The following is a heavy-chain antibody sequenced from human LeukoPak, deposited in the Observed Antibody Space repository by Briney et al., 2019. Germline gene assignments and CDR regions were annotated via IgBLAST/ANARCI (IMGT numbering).Heavy chain of an antibody. D-gene: IGHD3-10*01. V-gene: IGHV3-53*01. CDR3: ARGGPHGSGSPFDY. Sequence: GGSLRLSCAASGFTVSSNYMSWVRQAPGKGLEGVSVIYSGGSTYYADSVKGRFTISRDNSKNTLYLQMNSLRAEDTAVYYCARGGPHGSGSPFDYWGQGTLVTVSS. J-gene: IGHJ4*02. CDR1: GFTVSSNY. CDR2: IYSGGST.